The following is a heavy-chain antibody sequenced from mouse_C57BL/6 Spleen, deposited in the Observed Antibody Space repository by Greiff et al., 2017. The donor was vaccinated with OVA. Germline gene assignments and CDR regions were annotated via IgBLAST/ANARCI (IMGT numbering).Heavy chain of an antibody. CDR1: GYTFTSYW. CDR2: IDPSDSYT. V-gene: IGHV1-50*01. J-gene: IGHJ2*01. CDR3: ARSVLATGLFDY. Sequence: QVQLQQPGAELVKPGASVKLSCKASGYTFTSYWMQWVKQRPGQGLEWIGEIDPSDSYTTYNQKFKGKATLTVDTSSSTAYMQLSSLTSEDSAVYYCARSVLATGLFDYWGQGTTLTVSS. D-gene: IGHD1-1*01.